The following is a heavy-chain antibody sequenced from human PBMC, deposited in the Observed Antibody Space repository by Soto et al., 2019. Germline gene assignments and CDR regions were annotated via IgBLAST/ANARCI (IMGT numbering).Heavy chain of an antibody. CDR2: ISDSGTT. J-gene: IGHJ4*02. D-gene: IGHD1-26*01. CDR1: GFTFSSYA. Sequence: PGGSLRLSCAASGFTFSSYAMYWVRQAPGKGLEWVSGISDSGTTYYADSVKGRFTITRDNSKSTLYLQMAALRGEDTALYYCAKAQYSGTSKTLDYWGQGTLVTVSS. V-gene: IGHV3-23*01. CDR3: AKAQYSGTSKTLDY.